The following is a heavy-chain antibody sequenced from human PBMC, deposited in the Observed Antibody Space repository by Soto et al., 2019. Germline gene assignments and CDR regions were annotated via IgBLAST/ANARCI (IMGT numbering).Heavy chain of an antibody. V-gene: IGHV3-72*01. CDR2: STNKANSYTT. CDR3: TVWGSVSDFGAT. CDR1: GFTFSDHY. Sequence: EVQLVESGGGLVQPGGSLRLSCAASGFTFSDHYMDWVRQAPGKGLEWVGRSTNKANSYTTEYAASVKGRFTVSSDDSKTSLYLQMNSLKIEDTAVYYCTVWGSVSDFGATWGQGTLVTVSS. J-gene: IGHJ4*02. D-gene: IGHD3-10*01.